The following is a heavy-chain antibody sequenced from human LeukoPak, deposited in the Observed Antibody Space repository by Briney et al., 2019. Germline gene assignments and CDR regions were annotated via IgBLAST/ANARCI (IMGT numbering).Heavy chain of an antibody. V-gene: IGHV4-30-4*01. D-gene: IGHD6-13*01. CDR3: ARHGPSSSWYERYFDY. CDR2: IYYSGST. Sequence: SQTLSLTCTVSGGSISSGDYYWSWIRQPPGKGLEWIGYIYYSGSTYYNPSLKSRVTISVDTSKNQFSLKLSSVTAADTAVYYCARHGPSSSWYERYFDYWGQGTLVTVSS. J-gene: IGHJ4*02. CDR1: GGSISSGDYY.